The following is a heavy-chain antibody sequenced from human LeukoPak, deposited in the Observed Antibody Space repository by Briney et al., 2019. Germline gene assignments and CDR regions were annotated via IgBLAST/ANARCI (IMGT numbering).Heavy chain of an antibody. CDR2: ISYDGSNK. J-gene: IGHJ4*02. CDR1: GFTFSSYA. Sequence: PGRSLRLSCAASGFTFSSYAMHWVRQAPGKGLEWVAVISYDGSNKYYADFVKGRFTISRDNSKNTLYLQMNSLRAEDTAVYYCARDSSLLWFGEVYYWGQGTLVTVSS. CDR3: ARDSSLLWFGEVYY. V-gene: IGHV3-30*01. D-gene: IGHD3-10*01.